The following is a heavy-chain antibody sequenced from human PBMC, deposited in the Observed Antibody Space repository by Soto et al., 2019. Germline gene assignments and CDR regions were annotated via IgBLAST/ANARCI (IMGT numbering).Heavy chain of an antibody. CDR1: GFTLSAFE. V-gene: IGHV3-48*03. CDR3: ARESGGTGLDV. J-gene: IGHJ6*02. Sequence: PVGSLRLAWAASGFTLSAFEMNWVRQAPGKVLEWLSYIYNRVSTMTYADSVKGRFVISRNNAKNSLYLEMYSLRAEDTAVYYCARESGGTGLDVWGQGTTVTVSS. D-gene: IGHD1-1*01. CDR2: IYNRVSTM.